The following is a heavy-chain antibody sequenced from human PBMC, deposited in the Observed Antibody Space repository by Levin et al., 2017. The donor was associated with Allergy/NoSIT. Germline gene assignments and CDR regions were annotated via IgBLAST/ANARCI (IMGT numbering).Heavy chain of an antibody. CDR2: VNPNNGGT. Sequence: ASVKVSCKASGYTFTDYHIHWVRQAPGQGLEWMGWVNPNNGGTNTAQKFQGRVTMTRDTSITTAYMELRRLRSGDAAVYYCARGGYTRGWYWYFDLWGRGTLVTVSS. V-gene: IGHV1-2*02. CDR1: GYTFTDYH. CDR3: ARGGYTRGWYWYFDL. D-gene: IGHD6-19*01. J-gene: IGHJ2*01.